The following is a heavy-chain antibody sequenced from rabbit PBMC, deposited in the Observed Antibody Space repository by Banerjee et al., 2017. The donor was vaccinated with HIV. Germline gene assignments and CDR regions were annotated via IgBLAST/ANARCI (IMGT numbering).Heavy chain of an antibody. CDR3: VRDVGSSGYRDFFSL. D-gene: IGHD1-1*01. CDR2: IDPVFGST. J-gene: IGHJ4*01. V-gene: IGHV1S47*01. Sequence: QEQLVESGGSLVQPGGSLKLSCKASGFDFSSYGVSWVRQAPGKGLEWIGYIDPVFGSTYYASWVNGRFTISLDNAQNTVFLQMTSLTAADTATYFCVRDVGSSGYRDFFSLWGPGTLVTVS. CDR1: GFDFSSYG.